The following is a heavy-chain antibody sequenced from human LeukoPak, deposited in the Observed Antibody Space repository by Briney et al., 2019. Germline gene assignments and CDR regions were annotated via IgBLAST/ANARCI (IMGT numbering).Heavy chain of an antibody. D-gene: IGHD1-26*01. J-gene: IGHJ5*02. CDR3: ASVSGSYYSGWFDP. CDR2: IHYSGST. Sequence: PSETLSLTCTVSGGSISSSSYYWGWIRQPPGKGLEWIGSIHYSGSTYYNPSLKSRLTISVDTSKNQFSLKLSSATAADTAVYYCASVSGSYYSGWFDPWGQGTLVTVSS. CDR1: GGSISSSSYY. V-gene: IGHV4-39*01.